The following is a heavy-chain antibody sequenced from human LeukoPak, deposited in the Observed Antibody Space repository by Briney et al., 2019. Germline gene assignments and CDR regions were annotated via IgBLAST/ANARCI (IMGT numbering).Heavy chain of an antibody. CDR3: ARDRDTAMAFSFDY. V-gene: IGHV4-30-4*08. D-gene: IGHD5-18*01. J-gene: IGHJ4*02. CDR1: GGSISSGGYY. Sequence: SETLSLTCTVSGGSISSGGYYWSWIRQPPGKGLEWIGYIYYSGSTYYNPSLKSRVTISVDTSKNQFSLKLSSVTAADTAVYYCARDRDTAMAFSFDYWGQGTLVTVSS. CDR2: IYYSGST.